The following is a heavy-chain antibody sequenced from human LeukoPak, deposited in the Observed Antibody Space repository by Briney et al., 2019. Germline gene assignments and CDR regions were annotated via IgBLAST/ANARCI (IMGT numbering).Heavy chain of an antibody. CDR3: ASHRGYSYGFDY. CDR2: IKQDGSEK. J-gene: IGHJ4*02. Sequence: GVSLRLSCAASGFTFSSYWTSWVRQAPGKGLEWVANIKQDGSEKYYVDSVKGRFTISRDNAKNSLYLQMNSLRAEDTAVYYCASHRGYSYGFDYWGQGTLVTVSS. CDR1: GFTFSSYW. V-gene: IGHV3-7*01. D-gene: IGHD5-18*01.